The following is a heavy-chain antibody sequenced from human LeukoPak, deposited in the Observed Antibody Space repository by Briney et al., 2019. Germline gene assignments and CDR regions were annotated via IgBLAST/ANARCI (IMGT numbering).Heavy chain of an antibody. CDR1: GYTFTGYY. V-gene: IGHV1-2*02. D-gene: IGHD6-25*01. CDR3: ARDDGSAQIDY. CDR2: INPNSGGT. Sequence: ASVKVSCKASGYTFTGYYMNRVRQAPGQGREWMGWINPNSGGTNYAQKFQGRVTMTRDTSISTAYMELSRLRSDDTAVYYCARDDGSAQIDYWGQGTLVTVSS. J-gene: IGHJ4*02.